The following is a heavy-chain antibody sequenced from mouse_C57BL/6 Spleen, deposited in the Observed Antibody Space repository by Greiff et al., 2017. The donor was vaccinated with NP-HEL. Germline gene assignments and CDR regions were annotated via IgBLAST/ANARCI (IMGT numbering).Heavy chain of an antibody. J-gene: IGHJ1*03. CDR3: ARPGNYWYFDV. CDR1: GYTFTSYW. CDR2: IDPSDSET. V-gene: IGHV1-52*01. Sequence: QVQLQQPGAELVRPGSSVKLSCKASGYTFTSYWMHWVKQRPIQGLEWIGKIDPSDSETHYNQKFKDKATLTVDKSSSTAYMQLSSLTSEDSAVYYCARPGNYWYFDVWGTGTTVTVSS. D-gene: IGHD2-1*01.